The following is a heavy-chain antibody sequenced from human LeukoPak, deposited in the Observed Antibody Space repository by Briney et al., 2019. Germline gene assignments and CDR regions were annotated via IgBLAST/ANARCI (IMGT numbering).Heavy chain of an antibody. D-gene: IGHD5-18*01. V-gene: IGHV3-30-3*01. CDR3: ARDRGGLWSYYFDY. CDR2: ISYDGSNK. Sequence: GRSLRLSCAASGFTFSSYAMHWVRQAPGKGLEWVAVISYDGSNKYYADSVKGRFTISRDNSKNTLYLQMNSLRAEDTAVYYCARDRGGLWSYYFDYWGQGTLVTVSS. CDR1: GFTFSSYA. J-gene: IGHJ4*02.